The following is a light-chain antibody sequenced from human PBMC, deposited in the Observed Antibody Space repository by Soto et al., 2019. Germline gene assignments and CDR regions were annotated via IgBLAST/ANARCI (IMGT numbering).Light chain of an antibody. CDR1: PSVTTR. V-gene: IGKV3-20*01. Sequence: IVLTQSPGTRSFSPGERVTLTFSASPSVTTRLAWYQHKPGQAPTLLMSGASNRASGVPVRFSGSGSGTDFTLTITRLEPEDFALYYCQQYGGSPITFGLGTRLEIK. CDR2: GAS. J-gene: IGKJ5*01. CDR3: QQYGGSPIT.